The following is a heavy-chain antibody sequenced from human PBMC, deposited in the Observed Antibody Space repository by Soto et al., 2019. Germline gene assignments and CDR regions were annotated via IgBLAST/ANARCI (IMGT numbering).Heavy chain of an antibody. J-gene: IGHJ6*02. CDR2: FMPMFGTS. Sequence: QVQLVQSGAEVREPGSSVKVSCTASGGKFSIYAISWVRQAPGQGLEWMGGFMPMFGTSNYAQKFKGRVTITADESTRTVYMELSSLMSEDTAIYYCARDMWSEKPPMYYDGMDVWGQGTTVTVSS. D-gene: IGHD3-3*01. V-gene: IGHV1-69*01. CDR3: ARDMWSEKPPMYYDGMDV. CDR1: GGKFSIYA.